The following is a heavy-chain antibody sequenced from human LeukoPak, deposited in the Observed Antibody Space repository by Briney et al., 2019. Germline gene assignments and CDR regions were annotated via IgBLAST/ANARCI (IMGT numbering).Heavy chain of an antibody. J-gene: IGHJ4*02. D-gene: IGHD4-23*01. Sequence: PGGSLRLSCVASGFPFSSYWMTWVRQAPGKGLVWVSRIASDGSSTTYADSVKGRFSISRDNAKNTLYLQTNSLRVEDTAVYYCARGRPHGNDYWGQGTLVTVSS. CDR2: IASDGSST. CDR1: GFPFSSYW. V-gene: IGHV3-74*01. CDR3: ARGRPHGNDY.